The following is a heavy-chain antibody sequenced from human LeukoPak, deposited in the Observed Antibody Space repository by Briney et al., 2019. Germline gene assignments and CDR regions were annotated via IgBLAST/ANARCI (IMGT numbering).Heavy chain of an antibody. CDR3: ARLSSSTTGWFDP. CDR2: IIPIYGAA. J-gene: IGHJ5*02. CDR1: GGTFSSYA. D-gene: IGHD1/OR15-1a*01. V-gene: IGHV1-69*05. Sequence: SVKVSCKASGGTFSSYAISWVRQAPGQGLEWMGGIIPIYGAANYAQKFQGRVTITTDESTSTAYMELSSLRSEDTAVYYCARLSSSTTGWFDPWGQGTLVTVSS.